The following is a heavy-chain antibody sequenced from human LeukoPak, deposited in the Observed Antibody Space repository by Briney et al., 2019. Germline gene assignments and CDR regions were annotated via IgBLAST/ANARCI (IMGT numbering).Heavy chain of an antibody. Sequence: GGSLRLSCAASGFTFSSYEMNWVRQAPGKGLEWVSYISSSGSTIYYADSVKGRFTISRDNAKNSLYLQMNSLRAEDTAVYYCAKDPYASADYYYYYYMDVWGKGTTVTVSS. CDR2: ISSSGSTI. J-gene: IGHJ6*03. CDR3: AKDPYASADYYYYYYMDV. CDR1: GFTFSSYE. V-gene: IGHV3-48*03.